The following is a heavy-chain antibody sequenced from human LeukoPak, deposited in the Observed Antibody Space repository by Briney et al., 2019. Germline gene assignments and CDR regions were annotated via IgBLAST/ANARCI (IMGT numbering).Heavy chain of an antibody. CDR3: AELGITMIGGV. CDR2: ISSSGSTI. J-gene: IGHJ6*04. D-gene: IGHD3-10*02. CDR1: GLTFSSYE. Sequence: GSLRLSCAASGLTFSSYEMNWVRQAPGKGLEWVSYISSSGSTIYYADSVKGRFTFSRDNAKNSLYLQMNSLRAEDTAVYYCAELGITMIGGVWGKGTTVTISS. V-gene: IGHV3-48*03.